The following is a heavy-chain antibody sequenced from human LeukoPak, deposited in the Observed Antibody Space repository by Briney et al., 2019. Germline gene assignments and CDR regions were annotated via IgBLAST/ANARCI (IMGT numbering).Heavy chain of an antibody. Sequence: GGSLRLSCEASGFTFSAYAMTWVRQAPGKGLEYVSAISSDGGKTYYADLVKGRFTISRDNSKNTLYLQMSSLRTDDTAVYYCARRSGGYDYWGQGALVTVSS. D-gene: IGHD1-26*01. CDR3: ARRSGGYDY. CDR1: GFTFSAYA. J-gene: IGHJ4*02. CDR2: ISSDGGKT. V-gene: IGHV3-64D*09.